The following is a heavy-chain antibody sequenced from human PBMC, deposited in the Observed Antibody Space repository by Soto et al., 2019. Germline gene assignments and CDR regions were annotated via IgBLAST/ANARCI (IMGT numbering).Heavy chain of an antibody. Sequence: SETLSLTCTVSGGFINSSSYYWGWIRQPPGKGLEWIGSIYYSGSTYYNPSLKSRVTISVDTSKNQFSLNLSSVTAADTAVFYCAIPRVPLRRNFMDVWGKGLTVTVSS. V-gene: IGHV4-39*01. CDR1: GGFINSSSYY. CDR2: IYYSGST. J-gene: IGHJ6*03. D-gene: IGHD2-8*01. CDR3: AIPRVPLRRNFMDV.